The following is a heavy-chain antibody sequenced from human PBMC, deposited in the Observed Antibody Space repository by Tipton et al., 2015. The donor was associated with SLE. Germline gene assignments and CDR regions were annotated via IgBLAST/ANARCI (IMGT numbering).Heavy chain of an antibody. CDR3: TRMTCSGGTCPDEY. CDR2: IRSKDYGGTP. CDR1: GFTFGDYA. Sequence: SLRLSCLGSGFTFGDYAMSWVRQAPGKGLEWVGFIRSKDYGGTPEYAASVRGRFTISRDDSKSIAYLQMNGLKTEDTAVYYCTRMTCSGGTCPDEYWDQGTLVTVSS. D-gene: IGHD2-15*01. J-gene: IGHJ4*02. V-gene: IGHV3-49*04.